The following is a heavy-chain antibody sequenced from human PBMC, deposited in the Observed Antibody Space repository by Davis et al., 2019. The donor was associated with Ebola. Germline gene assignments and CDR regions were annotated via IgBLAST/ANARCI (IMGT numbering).Heavy chain of an antibody. D-gene: IGHD6-13*01. V-gene: IGHV3-30*04. CDR1: GFSFSTYA. CDR3: ARLRISAAGPHYFYGMDV. Sequence: PGGSLRLSCVGSGFSFSTYAMHWVRQAPGKGLEWLAVMQYDGSDRQHAASVKGRFTISRDNSKNTLYLHMDSLRPEDTAVYYCARLRISAAGPHYFYGMDVWGQGTTVSVSS. J-gene: IGHJ6*02. CDR2: MQYDGSDR.